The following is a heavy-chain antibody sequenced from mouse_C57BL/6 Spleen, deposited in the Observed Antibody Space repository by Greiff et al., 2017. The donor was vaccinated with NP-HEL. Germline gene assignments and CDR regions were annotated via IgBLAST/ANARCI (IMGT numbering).Heavy chain of an antibody. V-gene: IGHV1-7*01. CDR1: GYTFTSYW. J-gene: IGHJ2*01. D-gene: IGHD1-1*01. CDR2: INPSSGYT. CDR3: ARGNYYYGSSPDY. Sequence: VQVVESGAELAKPGASVKLSCKASGYTFTSYWMHWVKQRPGQGLEWIGYINPSSGYTKYNQKFKDKATLTADKSSSTAYMQLSSLTYEDSAVYYCARGNYYYGSSPDYWGQGTTLTVSS.